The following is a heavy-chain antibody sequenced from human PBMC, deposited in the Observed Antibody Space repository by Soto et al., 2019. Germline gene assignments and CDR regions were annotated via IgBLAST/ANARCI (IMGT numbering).Heavy chain of an antibody. V-gene: IGHV4-34*01. Sequence: QVQLQQWGAGLLKPSETLSLTCAVYGGSFSGYYWSWIRQPPGKGLEWIGEVNHSGSTNYNPSLKSRVTISVDTSKNQFSLKLSSVTAADTAVYYCARAPYRYFGVVTNSRTNWFDPWGQGTLVTVSS. CDR2: VNHSGST. CDR1: GGSFSGYY. J-gene: IGHJ5*02. D-gene: IGHD3-3*01. CDR3: ARAPYRYFGVVTNSRTNWFDP.